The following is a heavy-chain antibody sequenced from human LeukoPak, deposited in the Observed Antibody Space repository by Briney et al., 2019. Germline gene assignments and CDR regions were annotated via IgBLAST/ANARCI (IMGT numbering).Heavy chain of an antibody. V-gene: IGHV1-8*01. CDR3: ARDVRGRILAGGLHEGFDP. Sequence: GASVKVSCKASGYTFTSYDINWVRQATGQGLEWMGWMNPNSGNTGYAQKFQGRVTMTRNTSISTACMELSSLRSEDTAVYYCARDVRGRILAGGLHEGFDPWGQGTLVSVSS. J-gene: IGHJ5*02. CDR1: GYTFTSYD. D-gene: IGHD3-3*01. CDR2: MNPNSGNT.